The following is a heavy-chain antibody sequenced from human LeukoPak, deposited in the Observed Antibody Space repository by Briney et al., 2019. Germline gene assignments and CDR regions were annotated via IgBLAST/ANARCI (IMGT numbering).Heavy chain of an antibody. CDR2: IDTNTGDP. V-gene: IGHV7-4-1*02. CDR1: GYTFKSHT. J-gene: IGHJ4*02. D-gene: IGHD3-9*01. Sequence: ASVKVSCKASGYTFKSHTMNWVRQAPGQGPEWMGWIDTNTGDPTYAQGFTGRFVFSLDTSVSTAYLQISSLKAEGTAVCYCARAGWARSINDICDYWGQGTLVTVSS. CDR3: ARAGWARSINDICDY.